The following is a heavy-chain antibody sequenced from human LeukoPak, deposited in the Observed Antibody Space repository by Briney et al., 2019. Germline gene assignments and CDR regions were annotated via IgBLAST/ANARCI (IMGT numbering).Heavy chain of an antibody. CDR1: GFTFSSYG. D-gene: IGHD3-10*01. Sequence: GGSLRLSCAASGFTFSSYGMSWVRQAPGKGLEWVPTIIASGGSTYDADSVKGRFTISRDNSRNTLYLQMNSLRAEDTAVYYCAKGFYGSRYWYFDRWGRGTPVTVSS. V-gene: IGHV3-23*01. J-gene: IGHJ2*01. CDR3: AKGFYGSRYWYFDR. CDR2: IIASGGST.